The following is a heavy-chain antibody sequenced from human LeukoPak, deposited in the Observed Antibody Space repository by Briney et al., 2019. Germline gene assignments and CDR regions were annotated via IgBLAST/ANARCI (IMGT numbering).Heavy chain of an antibody. CDR2: IYSGGST. Sequence: GGSLRLSCAASGLTFSSNYMSWVRQAPGKGLEWVSVIYSGGSTYYADSVKGRFTISRDNSKNTLYLQMNSLRAEDTAVYYCASRSGSYSWDAFDIWGQGTMVTVSS. V-gene: IGHV3-53*01. CDR3: ASRSGSYSWDAFDI. CDR1: GLTFSSNY. J-gene: IGHJ3*02. D-gene: IGHD1-26*01.